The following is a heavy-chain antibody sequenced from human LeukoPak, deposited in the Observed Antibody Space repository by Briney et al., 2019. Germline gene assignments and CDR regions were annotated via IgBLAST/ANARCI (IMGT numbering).Heavy chain of an antibody. V-gene: IGHV3-21*01. CDR3: ARGVGATELDY. Sequence: GGSLRLSCAAPGFTFSSYSMNWVRQAPGKGLEWVSSISSSSSYIYYADSVKGRFTISRDNAKNSLYLQMNSLRAEDTAVYYCARGVGATELDYWGQGTLVTVSS. CDR1: GFTFSSYS. CDR2: ISSSSSYI. D-gene: IGHD1-26*01. J-gene: IGHJ4*02.